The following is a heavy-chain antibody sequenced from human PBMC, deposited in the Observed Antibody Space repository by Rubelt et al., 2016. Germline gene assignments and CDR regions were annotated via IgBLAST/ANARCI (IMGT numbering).Heavy chain of an antibody. CDR3: ARDPLPVRGVIMTPTH. CDR1: GYTFTSYG. J-gene: IGHJ4*02. V-gene: IGHV1-18*01. Sequence: QVQLVQSGAEVKKPGASVKVSCKASGYTFTSYGISWVRQAPGQWLEWMGWIRAYNGNTNYAQKLQGRVTMTTDTSTSTAYMELRSLRSDDTAVYYCARDPLPVRGVIMTPTHWGQGTLVTVSS. D-gene: IGHD3-10*01. CDR2: IRAYNGNT.